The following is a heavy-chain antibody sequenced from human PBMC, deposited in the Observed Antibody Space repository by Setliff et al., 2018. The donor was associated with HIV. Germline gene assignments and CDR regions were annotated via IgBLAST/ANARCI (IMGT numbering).Heavy chain of an antibody. V-gene: IGHV1-69*10. Sequence: SVKVSCKASGGTSSTYAINWVRQAHGQGLEWMGQIITVLDITDYAQKFQGRVTITADESTSTMYMELSSLRSDDTAVYYCAGPRGDEAFDIWGQGTMVTVSS. J-gene: IGHJ3*02. CDR1: GGTSSTYA. CDR3: AGPRGDEAFDI. D-gene: IGHD3-10*01. CDR2: IITVLDIT.